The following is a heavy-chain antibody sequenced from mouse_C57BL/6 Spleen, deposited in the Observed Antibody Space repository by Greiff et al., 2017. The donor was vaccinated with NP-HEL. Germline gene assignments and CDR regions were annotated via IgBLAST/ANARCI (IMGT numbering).Heavy chain of an antibody. J-gene: IGHJ2*01. Sequence: VKLQESGPELVKPGASVKISCKASGYAFSSSWMNWVKQRPGKGLEWIGRIYPGDGDTNYNGKFKGKATLTADKSSSTAYMQLSSLTSEDSAVYFCARSGGIDGYFDYWGQGTTLTVSS. D-gene: IGHD2-3*01. CDR1: GYAFSSSW. CDR2: IYPGDGDT. V-gene: IGHV1-82*01. CDR3: ARSGGIDGYFDY.